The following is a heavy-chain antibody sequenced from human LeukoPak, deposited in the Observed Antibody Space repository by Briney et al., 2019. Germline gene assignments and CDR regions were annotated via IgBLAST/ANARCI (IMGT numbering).Heavy chain of an antibody. D-gene: IGHD3-10*01. V-gene: IGHV4-39*07. CDR2: IYHSGST. CDR3: ASVWGSGNNWFDP. Sequence: SETLSLTCTVSDGSFSSSDYYWGWIRQPPGKGLEWIGSIYHSGSTYYNPSLKSRVTISVDTSKNQFSLKLSSVTAADTAVYYCASVWGSGNNWFDPWGQGTLVTVSS. CDR1: DGSFSSSDYY. J-gene: IGHJ5*02.